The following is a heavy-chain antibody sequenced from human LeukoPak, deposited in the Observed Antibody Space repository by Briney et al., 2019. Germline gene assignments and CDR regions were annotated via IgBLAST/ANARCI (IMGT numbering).Heavy chain of an antibody. V-gene: IGHV3-74*01. CDR2: ISTDGSST. Sequence: PGGSLRLSCAASGFTFSSAWMHWVRQAPGKGLVWVGRISTDGSSTSYADSVKGRFTISRDNAKNTLYLQMNSLRAEDTAAYYCARAYTLPAAGGFNPWGQGTLVTVSS. J-gene: IGHJ5*02. CDR1: GFTFSSAW. CDR3: ARAYTLPAAGGFNP. D-gene: IGHD2-2*01.